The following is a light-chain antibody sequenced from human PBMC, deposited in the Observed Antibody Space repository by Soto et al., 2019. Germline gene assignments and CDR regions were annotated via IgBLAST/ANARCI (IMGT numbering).Light chain of an antibody. J-gene: IGLJ1*01. V-gene: IGLV1-40*01. CDR3: QSYDSSLSGYV. CDR2: GNS. Sequence: QSVLTQPPSVSGAPGRRVTISCTGSSSNIGAGYDVHWYQQLPGTAPKLLIYGNSNRPSGVPDRFSGSKSGTSASLAITGFQAEDEADYYCQSYDSSLSGYVFGTGTKLTVL. CDR1: SSNIGAGYD.